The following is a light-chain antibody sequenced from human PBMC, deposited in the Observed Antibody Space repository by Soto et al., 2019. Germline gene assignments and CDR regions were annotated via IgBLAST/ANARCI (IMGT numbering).Light chain of an antibody. V-gene: IGKV1-5*01. CDR1: QSISTS. CDR2: GAS. CDR3: QQYYTYST. J-gene: IGKJ1*01. Sequence: DTQMTQSPSTLSASVGDRVTITCRATQSISTSLAWYQQKPGKAPNLLISGASNLESGVPSRFSGSGSGTEFTLTISSLQPDDFSSYYCQQYYTYSTFGQGTKVDI.